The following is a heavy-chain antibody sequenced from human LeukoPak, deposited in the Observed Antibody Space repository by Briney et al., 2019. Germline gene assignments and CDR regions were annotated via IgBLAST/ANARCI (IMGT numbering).Heavy chain of an antibody. V-gene: IGHV3-30*02. Sequence: GGSLRLSCAGSGFSFSSYGMHWVRQAPGKGLEWMAFIRSDGSNKYYADSVKGRFTISRDNSKNTLYLQMNSLRAEDTAVYYCARALYYYDRGFWFDPWGQGTLVTVSS. CDR3: ARALYYYDRGFWFDP. J-gene: IGHJ5*02. D-gene: IGHD3-22*01. CDR2: IRSDGSNK. CDR1: GFSFSSYG.